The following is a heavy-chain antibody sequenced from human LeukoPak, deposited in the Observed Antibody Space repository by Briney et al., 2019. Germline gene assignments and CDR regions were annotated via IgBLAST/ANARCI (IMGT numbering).Heavy chain of an antibody. CDR1: GFTFSSYG. D-gene: IGHD6-13*01. Sequence: GGSLRLSCAASGFTFSSYGMHWVRQAPGKGLEWVAFIRYDGSNKYYADSVKGRFTISRDNSKNTLYLQMNSLRAEDTAVYYCAKEGGAAAGTEIGYYYYMDVWGKGTTVTISS. J-gene: IGHJ6*03. CDR3: AKEGGAAAGTEIGYYYYMDV. V-gene: IGHV3-30*02. CDR2: IRYDGSNK.